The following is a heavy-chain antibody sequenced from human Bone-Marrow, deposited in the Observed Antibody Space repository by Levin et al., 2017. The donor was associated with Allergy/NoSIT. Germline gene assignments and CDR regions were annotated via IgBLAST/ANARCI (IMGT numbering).Heavy chain of an antibody. D-gene: IGHD2-8*01. J-gene: IGHJ4*02. CDR2: IADGSTAI. CDR1: GFAFSDSS. Sequence: PGGSLRLSCVASGFAFSDSSMNWVRQAPGKGLEWIAYIADGSTAIYYRDSVKGRFTVSRDNAHNSLYLQMGSLTTEDTGVYYCARDVVEMSMVDDFDCWGQGTLVTVSS. V-gene: IGHV3-48*01. CDR3: ARDVVEMSMVDDFDC.